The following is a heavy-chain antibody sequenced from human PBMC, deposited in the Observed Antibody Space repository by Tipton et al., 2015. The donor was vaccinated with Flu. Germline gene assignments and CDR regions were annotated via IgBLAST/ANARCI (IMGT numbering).Heavy chain of an antibody. J-gene: IGHJ6*02. CDR2: ISAYNGNT. Sequence: QLVQSGAKVKKPGASVKVSCKASGYTFTSYGISWVRQAPGQGLEWMGWISAYNGNTNYAQKLQGRVTMTTDTSTSTAYMELRSLRSDDTAVYYCARAHYDILTGYRPHYYYYGMDVWGQGTTVTVSS. CDR3: ARAHYDILTGYRPHYYYYGMDV. V-gene: IGHV1-18*01. D-gene: IGHD3-9*01. CDR1: GYTFTSYG.